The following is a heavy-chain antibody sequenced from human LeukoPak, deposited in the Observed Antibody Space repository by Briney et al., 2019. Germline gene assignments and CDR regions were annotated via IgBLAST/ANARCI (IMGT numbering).Heavy chain of an antibody. CDR3: ARQIYDSSGYLLDY. J-gene: IGHJ4*02. D-gene: IGHD3-22*01. CDR1: GGSISSYY. CDR2: IYYSGST. V-gene: IGHV4-59*08. Sequence: SSETLSLTCTVSGGSISSYYWSWIRQPPGKGLEWIGYIYYSGSTNYNPSLKSRVTISVDTSKNQFSLKLSSVTAAGTAVYYCARQIYDSSGYLLDYWGQGTLVTVSS.